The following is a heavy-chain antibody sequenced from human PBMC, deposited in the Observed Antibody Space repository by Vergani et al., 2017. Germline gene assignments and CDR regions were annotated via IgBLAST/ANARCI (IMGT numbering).Heavy chain of an antibody. D-gene: IGHD6-6*01. V-gene: IGHV4-59*01. CDR1: GGSISSYY. CDR2: IYYSGST. J-gene: IGHJ6*03. Sequence: QVQLQESGPGLVKPSETLSLTCTVSGGSISSYYWSWIRQPPGKGLEWVGYIYYSGSTNYNPTLKCRVTISVDTSKNQFSLKLSSVTAADTAVYYCARGLETGIAARYYYMDVWGKGTTVTVSS. CDR3: ARGLETGIAARYYYMDV.